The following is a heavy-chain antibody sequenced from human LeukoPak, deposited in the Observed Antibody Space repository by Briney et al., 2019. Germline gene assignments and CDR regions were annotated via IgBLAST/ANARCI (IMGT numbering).Heavy chain of an antibody. J-gene: IGHJ6*03. Sequence: GGSLRLSCAASGFTFSSYSMNWVRQAPGKGLEWVSSISSSSSYIYYADSVKGRFTVSRDNAKNSLYLQMSSLRAEDTAVYYCARVWVKYMDVWGKGTTVTVSS. D-gene: IGHD1-26*01. CDR3: ARVWVKYMDV. V-gene: IGHV3-21*01. CDR1: GFTFSSYS. CDR2: ISSSSSYI.